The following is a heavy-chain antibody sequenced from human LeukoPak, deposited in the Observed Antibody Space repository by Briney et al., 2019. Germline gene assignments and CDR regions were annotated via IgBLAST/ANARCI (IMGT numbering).Heavy chain of an antibody. CDR2: INPRGTST. CDR1: GYSFTSHY. CDR3: ARDNSIHERGWWFDP. Sequence: ASVKVSCKASGYSFTSHYMHWVRQAPGQGLEWMGLINPRGTSTIYAEKFQGRIIMARDMSTTTDYMELSSLKSDDTAVYYCARDNSIHERGWWFDPWGQGTLVTVSS. V-gene: IGHV1-46*01. J-gene: IGHJ5*02. D-gene: IGHD4-23*01.